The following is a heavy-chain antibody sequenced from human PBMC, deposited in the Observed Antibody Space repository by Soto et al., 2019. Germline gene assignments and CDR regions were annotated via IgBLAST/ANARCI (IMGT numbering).Heavy chain of an antibody. Sequence: QVHLQESGPGLVKPSQTLSLTCTVSGGSFTSSAYYWSWIRQLPGKGLEWIGDIFHTGTTNYNPTLKSRVTISIVRSDNKLSLELRSLTAADTAVYHCARILRPTFGTFDIWGQGTMVAVSS. CDR1: GGSFTSSAYY. D-gene: IGHD3-16*01. V-gene: IGHV4-31*03. CDR3: ARILRPTFGTFDI. CDR2: IFHTGTT. J-gene: IGHJ3*02.